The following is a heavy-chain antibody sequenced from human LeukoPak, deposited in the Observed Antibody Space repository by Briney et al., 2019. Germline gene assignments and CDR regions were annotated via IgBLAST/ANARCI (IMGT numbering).Heavy chain of an antibody. J-gene: IGHJ3*02. CDR3: ARNGTDRAFDI. V-gene: IGHV4-34*01. D-gene: IGHD1-1*01. Sequence: SETLSLTCAVYGGSFSGYYWSWIRQPPGKGLEWIGEINHSGSTNYNPSLKSRVTISVDTSKNQFSLKLSSATAADTAVYYCARNGTDRAFDIWGQGTMVTVSS. CDR2: INHSGST. CDR1: GGSFSGYY.